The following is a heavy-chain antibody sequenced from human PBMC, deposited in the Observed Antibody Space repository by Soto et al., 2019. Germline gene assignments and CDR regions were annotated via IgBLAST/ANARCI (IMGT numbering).Heavy chain of an antibody. CDR2: ISSSGDTK. CDR1: GFSFSDYY. D-gene: IGHD6-13*01. J-gene: IGHJ4*02. V-gene: IGHV3-11*01. CDR3: AKPLSLYSSSYLDY. Sequence: GGSLRLSCAASGFSFSDYYMSWIRQAPGKGLEWVSYISSSGDTKRYAESVKGRFTISRDNARNSLHLEMNSLRAEDTAVYYCAKPLSLYSSSYLDYWAQGTLVTVSS.